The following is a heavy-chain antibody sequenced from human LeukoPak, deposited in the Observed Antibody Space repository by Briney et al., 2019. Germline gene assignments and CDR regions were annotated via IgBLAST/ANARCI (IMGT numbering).Heavy chain of an antibody. J-gene: IGHJ2*01. CDR1: GGSISSYY. D-gene: IGHD3-10*01. Sequence: TPSETLSLTCTVSGGSISSYYWSWIRQPPGKGLEWIGYIYYSGSTNYNPSLKSRVTISVDTSKNQFSLKLSSVTAADTAVYYCARHGSGWYFDLWGRGTLVTVSS. CDR2: IYYSGST. V-gene: IGHV4-59*08. CDR3: ARHGSGWYFDL.